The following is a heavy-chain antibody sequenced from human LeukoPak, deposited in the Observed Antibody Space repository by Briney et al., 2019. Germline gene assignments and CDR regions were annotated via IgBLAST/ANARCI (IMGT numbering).Heavy chain of an antibody. CDR1: GFTFSSYA. D-gene: IGHD3-22*01. CDR2: ISGSGGST. J-gene: IGHJ4*02. Sequence: PGGSLRLSCAASGFTFSSYAMGWVRQAPGQGLEWVSAISGSGGSTYYADSVKGRFTNSRDNSKNTLYLQMNSLRAEDTAVYYCAKVWIVSPDYWGQGTLVTVSS. V-gene: IGHV3-23*01. CDR3: AKVWIVSPDY.